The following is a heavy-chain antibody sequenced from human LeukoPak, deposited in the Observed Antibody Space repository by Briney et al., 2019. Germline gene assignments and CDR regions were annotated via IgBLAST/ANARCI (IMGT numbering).Heavy chain of an antibody. V-gene: IGHV4-4*02. J-gene: IGHJ4*02. CDR3: ARGRGRYMTTVTHFDY. Sequence: SETLSLTCAVSGGSISSSNWWSWVRQPPGQGLEWIGEIYHSGSTNYNPSLKSRVTISVDKSKNQFSLKLSSVTAADTAVYYCARGRGRYMTTVTHFDYWGQGTLVTVSS. D-gene: IGHD4-17*01. CDR2: IYHSGST. CDR1: GGSISSSNW.